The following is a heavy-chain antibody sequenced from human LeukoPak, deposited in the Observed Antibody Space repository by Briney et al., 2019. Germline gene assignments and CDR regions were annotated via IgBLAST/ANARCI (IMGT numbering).Heavy chain of an antibody. Sequence: PAGSLRLSCAASGFTFSSYAMSWVRQAPGKGLEWVSDISGSGDSTYYADSVKGRFTIARDNSKNTLNLQMNSLRAEDTAVYYCARSSGPHTLYYLDYWGQGTLVTVSS. J-gene: IGHJ4*02. D-gene: IGHD1-14*01. V-gene: IGHV3-23*01. CDR1: GFTFSSYA. CDR2: ISGSGDST. CDR3: ARSSGPHTLYYLDY.